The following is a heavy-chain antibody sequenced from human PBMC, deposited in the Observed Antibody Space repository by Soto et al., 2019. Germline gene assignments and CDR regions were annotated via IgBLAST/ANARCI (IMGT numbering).Heavy chain of an antibody. CDR3: ARLSVAWFDP. CDR1: GGSVSSGSYH. J-gene: IGHJ5*02. D-gene: IGHD6-19*01. Sequence: QVQLQESGPGLVKPSETLSLTCTVSGGSVSSGSYHWGWIRQPPGKGLEWIGYIYHSGSTHYNPSLKSRVTISVDTSKNQFSLSLTSVTAADTAVYYCARLSVAWFDPWGQGTLVTVAS. V-gene: IGHV4-61*01. CDR2: IYHSGST.